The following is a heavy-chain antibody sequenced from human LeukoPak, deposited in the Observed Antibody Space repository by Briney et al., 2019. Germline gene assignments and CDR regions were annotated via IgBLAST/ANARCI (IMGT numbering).Heavy chain of an antibody. D-gene: IGHD3-10*01. CDR2: INSDGSSR. V-gene: IGHV3-74*01. CDR3: TRDRYGDGMDA. J-gene: IGHJ6*02. Sequence: SGGSLRLSCAASGFTFSNYWMHWVRQDPGKGLVWVSRINSDGSSRSYADSVQGRFTISRDNAKNTLYLQMNSLRAEDTAVYYCTRDRYGDGMDAWGQGTTVTVSS. CDR1: GFTFSNYW.